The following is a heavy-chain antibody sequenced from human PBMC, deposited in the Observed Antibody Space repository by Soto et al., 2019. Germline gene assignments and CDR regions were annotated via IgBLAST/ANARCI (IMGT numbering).Heavy chain of an antibody. CDR1: GFTFSSYA. J-gene: IGHJ4*02. CDR3: AKDHPTYYYDSSGYQDY. D-gene: IGHD3-22*01. CDR2: ISGSGGST. Sequence: PGGSLRLSCAASGFTFSSYAMSWVRQAPGKGLEWVSAISGSGGSTYYADSVKGRFTISRDNSKNTLYLQMNSLRAEDTAVYYCAKDHPTYYYDSSGYQDYWGQGTLVTVSS. V-gene: IGHV3-23*01.